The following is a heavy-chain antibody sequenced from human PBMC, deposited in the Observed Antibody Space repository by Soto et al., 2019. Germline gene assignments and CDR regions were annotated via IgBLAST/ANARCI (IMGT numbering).Heavy chain of an antibody. CDR3: NTRHRRLRAEIDMLPGYYNAVGHEGDAFAI. Sequence: EVQLVESGGGLVKPGGSLRLSCEASGFTFSNAWMSWGRQATGKGLEWVGRIKSKTDGGTTDYAAPVKGRFTISRDDSKNTLYLQMNSLKTEDTAVYYCNTRHRRLRAEIDMLPGYYNAVGHEGDAFAIWGQGPMVTVSS. J-gene: IGHJ3*02. D-gene: IGHD3-9*01. V-gene: IGHV3-15*01. CDR1: GFTFSNAW. CDR2: IKSKTDGGTT.